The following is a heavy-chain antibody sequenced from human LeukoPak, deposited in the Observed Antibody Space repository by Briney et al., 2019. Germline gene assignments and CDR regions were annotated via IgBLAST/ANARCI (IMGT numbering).Heavy chain of an antibody. V-gene: IGHV4-59*01. CDR3: ARGGPYIVGSFDY. Sequence: SETLSLTCTVSGGSISNYYWSWIRQPPGRGLEWIGYIYYSGSTNYNPSLKSRVTISVDTSKNQFSLKLSSVTAADTAVYYCARGGPYIVGSFDYWGQGTLVTVSS. J-gene: IGHJ4*02. CDR1: GGSISNYY. D-gene: IGHD1-26*01. CDR2: IYYSGST.